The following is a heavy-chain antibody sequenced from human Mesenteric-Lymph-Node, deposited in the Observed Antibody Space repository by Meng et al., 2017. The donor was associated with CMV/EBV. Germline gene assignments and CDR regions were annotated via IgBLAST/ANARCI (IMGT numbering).Heavy chain of an antibody. D-gene: IGHD3-9*01. V-gene: IGHV1-69*06. J-gene: IGHJ4*02. CDR3: ARVRYFDWDQYYFDY. CDR1: GGTFGSYA. Sequence: SGGTFGSYAIRWVRQAPGQGLEWMGGIIPIFGTANYAQKFQGRVTITADKSTSTAYMELSSLRSEDTAVYYCARVRYFDWDQYYFDYWGQGTLVTVSS. CDR2: IIPIFGTA.